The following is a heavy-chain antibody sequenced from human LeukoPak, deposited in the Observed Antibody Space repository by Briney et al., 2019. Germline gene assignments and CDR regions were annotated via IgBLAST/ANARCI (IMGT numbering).Heavy chain of an antibody. D-gene: IGHD4-23*01. CDR3: ARDQDYGGNSGAFDI. V-gene: IGHV4-59*01. CDR1: GGSTSSYY. Sequence: SETLSLTCTVSGGSTSSYYWSWIRQPPGKGLEWIGYIYYSGSTNYNPSLKSRVTISVDTSKNQFSLKLSSVTAADTAVYYCARDQDYGGNSGAFDIWGQGTMVTVSS. J-gene: IGHJ3*02. CDR2: IYYSGST.